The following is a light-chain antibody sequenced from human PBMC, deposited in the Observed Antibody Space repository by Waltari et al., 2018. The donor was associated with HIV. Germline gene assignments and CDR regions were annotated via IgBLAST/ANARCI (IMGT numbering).Light chain of an antibody. J-gene: IGLJ2*01. CDR2: RNN. Sequence: QSVLTQQPSASGTPGQRVTISCSGSSSNVHWYQKFPGTAPKLLIYRNNQRPSGVPDRFSGSKSGTSASLAISGLRSEDEADYYCAAWGDNLSGPVLFGGGTKLTVL. CDR1: SSN. V-gene: IGLV1-47*01. CDR3: AAWGDNLSGPVL.